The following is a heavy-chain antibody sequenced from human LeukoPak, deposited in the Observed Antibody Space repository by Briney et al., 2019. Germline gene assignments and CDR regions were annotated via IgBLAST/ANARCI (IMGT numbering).Heavy chain of an antibody. CDR1: GFTFSSYA. D-gene: IGHD2-2*01. V-gene: IGHV3-23*01. J-gene: IGHJ4*02. CDR2: ISGSGGST. CDR3: AKGRDIVVVPAALDY. Sequence: SGGSLRLSCAASGFTFSSYAMSWVRQAPGKGLEWVSAISGSGGSTYYADSVKGWFTISRDNSKSTLYLQMNSLRAEDTAVYYCAKGRDIVVVPAALDYWGQGTLVTVSS.